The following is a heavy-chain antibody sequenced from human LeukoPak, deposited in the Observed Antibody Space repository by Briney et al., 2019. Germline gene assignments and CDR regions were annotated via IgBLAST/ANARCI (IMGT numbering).Heavy chain of an antibody. J-gene: IGHJ4*02. Sequence: SETLSLTCTVSGDSISSYHWSWIPQSPGKGLEWIGYISYSGSTNYNPSLKSRVTISVDTSKNQFSLQLSSVTAAEPAVYYCARVGRGDHTWGSYYFDHWGQGTLVTVSS. CDR2: ISYSGST. CDR1: GDSISSYH. V-gene: IGHV4-59*01. D-gene: IGHD3-16*01. CDR3: ARVGRGDHTWGSYYFDH.